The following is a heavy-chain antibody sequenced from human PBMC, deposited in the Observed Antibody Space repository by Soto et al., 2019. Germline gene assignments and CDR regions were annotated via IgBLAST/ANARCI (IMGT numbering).Heavy chain of an antibody. J-gene: IGHJ4*02. CDR3: ARDTYGGYYDSSGYDY. D-gene: IGHD3-22*01. CDR2: IKQDGSEK. V-gene: IGHV3-7*01. CDR1: GFTFSSYW. Sequence: GESLKISCAASGFTFSSYWMSWVRQAPGKGLEWVANIKQDGSEKYYVDSVKGRFTISRDNAKNSLYLQMNSLRAEDTAVYYCARDTYGGYYDSSGYDYWGQGTLVTVSS.